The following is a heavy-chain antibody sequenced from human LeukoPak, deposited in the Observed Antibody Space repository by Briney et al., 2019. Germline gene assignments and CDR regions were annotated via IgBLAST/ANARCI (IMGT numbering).Heavy chain of an antibody. CDR2: ISGSGGST. Sequence: GGSLRLSCAASGFTFSSHSMNWVRQAPGKGLEWVSAISGSGGSTYYAGSVKGRFTISRDNSKNTLYLQMNSLRAEDTAVYYCAKSPKSSGWFHYWGQGTLVTVSS. CDR1: GFTFSSHS. V-gene: IGHV3-23*01. CDR3: AKSPKSSGWFHY. D-gene: IGHD6-19*01. J-gene: IGHJ4*02.